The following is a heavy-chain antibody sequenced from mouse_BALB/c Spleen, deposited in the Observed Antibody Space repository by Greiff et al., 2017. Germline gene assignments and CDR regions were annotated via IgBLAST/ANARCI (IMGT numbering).Heavy chain of an antibody. Sequence: VQLQQSGPGLVQPSQSLSITCTVSGFSLTSYGVHWVRQSPGKGLEWLGVIWSGGSTDYNAAFISRLSISKDNSKSQVFFKMNSLQADDTAIYYCARNRDYRDYFDYWGQGTTLTVSS. CDR3: ARNRDYRDYFDY. CDR2: IWSGGST. J-gene: IGHJ2*01. D-gene: IGHD2-14*01. V-gene: IGHV2-4-1*01. CDR1: GFSLTSYG.